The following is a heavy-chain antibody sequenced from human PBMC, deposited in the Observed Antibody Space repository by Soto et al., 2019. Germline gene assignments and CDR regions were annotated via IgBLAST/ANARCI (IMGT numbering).Heavy chain of an antibody. CDR1: GGTFSSYA. V-gene: IGHV1-69*06. D-gene: IGHD3-3*01. CDR2: IIPIFGTA. CDR3: ARASIGITIFGVVSQRRNYYYGMDV. J-gene: IGHJ6*02. Sequence: SVKVSCKASGGTFSSYAISWVRQAPGQGLEWMGGIIPIFGTANYAQKFQGRVTITADKSTSTAYMELSSLRSEDAAVYYCARASIGITIFGVVSQRRNYYYGMDVWGQGTTVTVSS.